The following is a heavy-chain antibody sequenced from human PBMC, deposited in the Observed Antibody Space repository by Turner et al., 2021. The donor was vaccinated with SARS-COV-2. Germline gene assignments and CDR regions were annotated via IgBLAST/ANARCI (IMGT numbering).Heavy chain of an antibody. CDR3: ASPRLIPSTGVAGTISTFDS. V-gene: IGHV3-30*03. D-gene: IGHD6-19*01. Sequence: QVQLVESGGGVVQPGSSRQLSRQGSGSPFSSDAIHWGRQAPGRGLEWVAVISHDGQNENYAASVKGRFTISRDNSKNTVDLKMSTLRVEDTAVYYCASPRLIPSTGVAGTISTFDSWGQGILVIVSS. CDR1: GSPFSSDA. J-gene: IGHJ4*02. CDR2: ISHDGQNE.